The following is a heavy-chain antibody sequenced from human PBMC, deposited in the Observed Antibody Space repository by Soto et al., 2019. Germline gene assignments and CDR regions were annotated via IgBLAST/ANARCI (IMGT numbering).Heavy chain of an antibody. D-gene: IGHD3-10*01. CDR3: ARNTHYYGSGSYYKVGYYGMDV. CDR2: IYPGDSDT. V-gene: IGHV5-51*01. J-gene: IGHJ6*02. Sequence: GESLKISCKGSGYSFTSYWIGWVRQMPGKGLEWMGIIYPGDSDTRYSPSFQGQVTISADKSISTAYLQWSSLKASDTAMYYCARNTHYYGSGSYYKVGYYGMDVWGQGTTVTVSS. CDR1: GYSFTSYW.